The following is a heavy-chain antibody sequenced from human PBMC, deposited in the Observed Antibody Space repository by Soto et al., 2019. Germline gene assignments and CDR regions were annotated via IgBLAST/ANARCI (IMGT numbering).Heavy chain of an antibody. CDR1: VFTFSSYS. CDR2: ISSSSSTI. Sequence: VGSLRLSCASSVFTFSSYSMNCVRHSPGKWLEWVSYISSSSSTIYYADSVKGRFTISRDNAKNSLYLQMNSLRDEDTAVYYCARDRGWQLMVRYYYYGMDVWGQGTTVTVSS. J-gene: IGHJ6*02. CDR3: ARDRGWQLMVRYYYYGMDV. D-gene: IGHD2-15*01. V-gene: IGHV3-48*02.